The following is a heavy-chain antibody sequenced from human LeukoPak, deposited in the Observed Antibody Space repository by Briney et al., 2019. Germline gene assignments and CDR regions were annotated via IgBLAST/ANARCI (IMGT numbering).Heavy chain of an antibody. D-gene: IGHD3-22*01. Sequence: GGSLRLSCTASGFTFGDYAMSWFRQAPGKGLEWVGFIGSKAYGGTTEYAAFVKGRFTISRDDSKSIAYLQMNSLKTEDTAVYYCTRDWYYYDSLDIWGQGTMVTVSS. J-gene: IGHJ3*02. CDR2: IGSKAYGGTT. V-gene: IGHV3-49*03. CDR1: GFTFGDYA. CDR3: TRDWYYYDSLDI.